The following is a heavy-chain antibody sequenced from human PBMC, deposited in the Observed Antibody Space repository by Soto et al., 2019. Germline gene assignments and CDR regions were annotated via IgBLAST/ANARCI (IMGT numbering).Heavy chain of an antibody. V-gene: IGHV6-1*01. J-gene: IGHJ5*02. Sequence: SQTLSLTCAISGDSVSSNSAAWNWIRQSPSRGLEWLGRTYYRSKWYNDYAVSVKSRITINPDTSKNQFSLKLSSVTVADTAVYYCASLDCGGDCSYNWFDPWGQGTLVTVSS. CDR1: GDSVSSNSAA. CDR2: TYYRSKWYN. D-gene: IGHD2-21*02. CDR3: ASLDCGGDCSYNWFDP.